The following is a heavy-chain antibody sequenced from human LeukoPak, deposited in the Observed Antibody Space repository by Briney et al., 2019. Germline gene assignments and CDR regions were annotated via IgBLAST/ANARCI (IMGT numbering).Heavy chain of an antibody. J-gene: IGHJ4*02. CDR1: GFTFNSYA. Sequence: GGSLRLSCAASGFTFNSYAMSWVRQAPGKGLEWVSIVSGGGGSTDYADSVKGRFTISRDNSKNTLYLQMNSLRAEVTAVYYCAKDRNYYYDSSVVDYWGQGTLVTVSS. V-gene: IGHV3-23*01. D-gene: IGHD3-22*01. CDR2: VSGGGGST. CDR3: AKDRNYYYDSSVVDY.